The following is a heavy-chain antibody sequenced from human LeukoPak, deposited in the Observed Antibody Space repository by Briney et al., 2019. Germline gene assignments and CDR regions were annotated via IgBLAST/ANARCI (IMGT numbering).Heavy chain of an antibody. V-gene: IGHV3-21*01. CDR2: ISSSSSYI. CDR3: ARERGDSMALYYYMDV. CDR1: GFTFSSYS. D-gene: IGHD4/OR15-4a*01. J-gene: IGHJ6*03. Sequence: GGSLRLSCAASGFTFSSYSMNWVRQAPGKGLEWVSSISSSSSYIYYADSVKGRFTISRDNAKNSLYLQMNSLRAEDAAVYYCARERGDSMALYYYMDVWGKGTTVTVSS.